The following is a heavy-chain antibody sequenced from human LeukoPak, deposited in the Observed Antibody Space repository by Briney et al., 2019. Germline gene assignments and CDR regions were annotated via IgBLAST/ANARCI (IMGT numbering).Heavy chain of an antibody. V-gene: IGHV3-21*01. CDR3: ARGDYGGFDY. CDR1: GFTFSSYN. J-gene: IGHJ4*02. Sequence: GGSLRLSCAASGFTFSSYNMNWVRQAPGEGPEWLSFISTDSKYIYYADPVKGRFTISRDNGKNSLFLQMNSLRVEDTAVYYCARGDYGGFDYWGQGTLVTVSS. CDR2: ISTDSKYI. D-gene: IGHD4/OR15-4a*01.